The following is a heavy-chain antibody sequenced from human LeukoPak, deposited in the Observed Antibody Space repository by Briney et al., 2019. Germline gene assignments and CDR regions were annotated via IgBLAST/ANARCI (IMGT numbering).Heavy chain of an antibody. CDR1: GYTFTSYY. D-gene: IGHD5-24*01. Sequence: ASVKASCKASGYTFTSYYMHWVRQAPGQGLEWMGIINPSGGSTSYAQKFQGRVTMTRDTSTSTVYMELSSLRSEDTAVYYCARAEEMATITDYWGQGTLVTVSS. J-gene: IGHJ4*02. CDR2: INPSGGST. V-gene: IGHV1-46*01. CDR3: ARAEEMATITDY.